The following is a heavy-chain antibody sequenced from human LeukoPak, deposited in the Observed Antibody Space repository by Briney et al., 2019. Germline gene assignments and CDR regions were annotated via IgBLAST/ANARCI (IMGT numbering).Heavy chain of an antibody. CDR1: SGSFSGYY. Sequence: SETLSLTCAVYSGSFSGYYWSWIRQPPGKGLEWIGEINHSGSTNYNPSLKSRVTISVDTSKNQFSLKLSSVTAADTAVYYCARVGATRRYYYYYYMDVWGKGTTVTVSS. V-gene: IGHV4-34*01. J-gene: IGHJ6*03. CDR3: ARVGATRRYYYYYYMDV. D-gene: IGHD1-26*01. CDR2: INHSGST.